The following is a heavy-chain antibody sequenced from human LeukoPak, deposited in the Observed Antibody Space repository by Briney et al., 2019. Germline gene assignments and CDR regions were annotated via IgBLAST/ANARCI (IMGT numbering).Heavy chain of an antibody. CDR3: ANYWGSDY. CDR1: GFTFSNYL. Sequence: PGESLRLSCTASGFTFSNYLMFWVRQAPGRGLVFVSRINSDGSSTDYADSVKGRFTVSRDNAQNTLYLQMNSLRAEDTALYYCANYWGSDYWGQGTLVTVSS. D-gene: IGHD7-27*01. V-gene: IGHV3-74*01. J-gene: IGHJ4*02. CDR2: INSDGSST.